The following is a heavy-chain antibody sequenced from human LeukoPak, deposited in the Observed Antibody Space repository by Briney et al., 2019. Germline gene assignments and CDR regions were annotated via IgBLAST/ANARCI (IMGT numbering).Heavy chain of an antibody. CDR2: ISSSSSTI. CDR3: ARDRDYYYYYTDV. D-gene: IGHD5-24*01. J-gene: IGHJ6*03. V-gene: IGHV3-48*01. CDR1: GFTFSSYS. Sequence: GGSLRLSCAASGFTFSSYSMNWVRQVPGKGLEWVSYISSSSSTIYYADSVKGRFTISRDNAKNSLYLQMNSLRAEDTAVYYCARDRDYYYYYTDVWGKGTTVTVSS.